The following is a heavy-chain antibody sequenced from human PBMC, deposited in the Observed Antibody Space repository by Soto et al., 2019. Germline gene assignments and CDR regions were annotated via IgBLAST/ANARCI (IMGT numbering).Heavy chain of an antibody. Sequence: SQTLSLTSAVSGFPVSYGYYRGWIRPPPGKGLEWLGSIYQSGKTYYNPSLKSRLTLSMDTSKNEFSVRLRSVTAADTAVYFCARLYCSSLSCYNDYWGPGAQVTVSS. CDR1: GFPVSYGYY. J-gene: IGHJ4*02. V-gene: IGHV4-38-2*01. D-gene: IGHD2-2*01. CDR3: ARLYCSSLSCYNDY. CDR2: IYQSGKT.